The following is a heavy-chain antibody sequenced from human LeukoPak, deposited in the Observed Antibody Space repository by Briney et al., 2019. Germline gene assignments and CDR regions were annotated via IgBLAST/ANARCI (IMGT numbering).Heavy chain of an antibody. Sequence: PGESLKISCKGSEYIFTGYYIHWVRQAPGQGLEWMGWINPNSGGTNYAVKFQGRVTMTRDTSITTAYMELSSLRSDDRAVYYCARAGSQLLSDYWGQGTLVTVSS. V-gene: IGHV1-2*02. CDR3: ARAGSQLLSDY. D-gene: IGHD2-2*01. CDR1: EYIFTGYY. J-gene: IGHJ4*02. CDR2: INPNSGGT.